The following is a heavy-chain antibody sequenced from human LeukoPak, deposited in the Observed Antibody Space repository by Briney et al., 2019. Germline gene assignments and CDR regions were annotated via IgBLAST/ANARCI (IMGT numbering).Heavy chain of an antibody. CDR1: GLTVSSNY. CDR3: AKDRPTVRGYSGYDGY. CDR2: IYGGGIT. J-gene: IGHJ4*02. V-gene: IGHV3-53*01. D-gene: IGHD5-12*01. Sequence: GGSLRLSCAASGLTVSSNYMSWVRQAPGKGLEWASIIYGGGITHYADSVKGRFTISSDNSKNTLDLQMNSLRAEDTAVYYCAKDRPTVRGYSGYDGYWGQGTLVTVSS.